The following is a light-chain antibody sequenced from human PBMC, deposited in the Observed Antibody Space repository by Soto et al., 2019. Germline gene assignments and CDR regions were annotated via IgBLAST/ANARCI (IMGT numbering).Light chain of an antibody. CDR2: AAS. CDR3: QQSYTTSWT. J-gene: IGKJ1*01. Sequence: DIQMTQSPSSLSASVGDRVTMACRASQTISNYLNWYQQKPGKAPKLLIYAASSLQSGVPSRFSGSGSGTDFTLTISSLQPEDFATYYCQQSYTTSWTFGHGTKVEIK. V-gene: IGKV1-39*01. CDR1: QTISNY.